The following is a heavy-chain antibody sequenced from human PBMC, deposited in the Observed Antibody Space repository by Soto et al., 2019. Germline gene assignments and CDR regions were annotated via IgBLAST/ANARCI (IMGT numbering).Heavy chain of an antibody. CDR1: GGSISSYY. Sequence: SETLSLTCTVSGGSISSYYWSWIRQPAGKGLEWIGRIYYSGSTYYNPSLKSRVTISVDTSKNQFSLKLSSVTAADTAVYYCARERGYYDSSGSAGTLYYFDYWGQGTLGTVSS. CDR2: IYYSGST. J-gene: IGHJ4*02. CDR3: ARERGYYDSSGSAGTLYYFDY. V-gene: IGHV4-4*07. D-gene: IGHD3-22*01.